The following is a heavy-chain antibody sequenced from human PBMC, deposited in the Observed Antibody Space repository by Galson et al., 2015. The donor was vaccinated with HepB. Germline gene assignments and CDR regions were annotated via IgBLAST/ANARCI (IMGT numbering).Heavy chain of an antibody. Sequence: SETLSLTCAVYGGSFSGYYWSWIRQPPGKGLEWIGEINHSGSTNYNPSLKSRVTISVDTSKNQFSLKLSSVTAADTAVYYCARGRWGGCSSTSCYGYYYGMDVWGQGTTVTVSS. CDR3: ARGRWGGCSSTSCYGYYYGMDV. CDR1: GGSFSGYY. D-gene: IGHD2-2*01. V-gene: IGHV4-34*01. CDR2: INHSGST. J-gene: IGHJ6*02.